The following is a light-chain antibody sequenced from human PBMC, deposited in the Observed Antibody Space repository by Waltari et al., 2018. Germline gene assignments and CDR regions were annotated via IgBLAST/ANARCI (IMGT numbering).Light chain of an antibody. Sequence: DIVLTQSPATLSLSPRERATLSRRASQSLSSYLAWYQQRPGQAPRLLIYDASNRATGIPARFSGSGFGTDFTLTISSLEPEDFAVYYCQQRSAWPPTFGPGTRVDIK. CDR1: QSLSSY. CDR2: DAS. J-gene: IGKJ3*01. CDR3: QQRSAWPPT. V-gene: IGKV3-11*01.